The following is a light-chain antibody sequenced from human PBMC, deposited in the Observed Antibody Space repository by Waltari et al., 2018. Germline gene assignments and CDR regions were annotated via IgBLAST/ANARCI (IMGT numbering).Light chain of an antibody. CDR3: QAWDRSSMV. V-gene: IGLV3-1*01. CDR2: QDF. CDR1: SLGDKY. Sequence: SYELTQPPSVSVSPGQPARIPCSGDSLGDKYASWYQQKPGQSPVLVIYQDFKRPSGIPERFSGSNSGNTATLTISGTQAIDEADYYCQAWDRSSMVFGGGTKLTVL. J-gene: IGLJ2*01.